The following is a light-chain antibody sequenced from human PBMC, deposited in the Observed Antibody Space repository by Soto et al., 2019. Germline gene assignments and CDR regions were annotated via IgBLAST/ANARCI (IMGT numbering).Light chain of an antibody. V-gene: IGKV1-27*01. CDR3: QKYNSAPNT. CDR1: RDISSS. J-gene: IGKJ2*01. CDR2: AAS. Sequence: DVQMTQSPSSLSASVGDGVTITCRASRDISSSLAWYQQKPGKVPKLLIYAASTLHAGVQSRFSGSGSGTFFTLTINSLQPEDVATYYCQKYNSAPNTFGRGTRLEIK.